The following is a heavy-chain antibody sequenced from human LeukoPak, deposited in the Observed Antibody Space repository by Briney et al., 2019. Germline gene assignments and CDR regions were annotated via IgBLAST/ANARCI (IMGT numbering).Heavy chain of an antibody. CDR1: GYTFTSYD. D-gene: IGHD3-10*01. CDR3: ARGARYYYGSGSYYSNN. J-gene: IGHJ4*02. Sequence: ASVKVSCKASGYTFTSYDINWVRQATGQGLEWMGWMNPNSGNTGYAQKFQGRVTMTRNTSISTAYMELSRLRSEDTAVYYCARGARYYYGSGSYYSNNWGQGTLVTVSS. CDR2: MNPNSGNT. V-gene: IGHV1-8*01.